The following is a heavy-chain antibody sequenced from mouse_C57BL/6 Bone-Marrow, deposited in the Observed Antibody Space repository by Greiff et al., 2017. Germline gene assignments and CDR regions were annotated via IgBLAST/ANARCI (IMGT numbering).Heavy chain of an antibody. CDR3: ARGGITTGFDY. CDR2: IYPRSGNT. J-gene: IGHJ2*01. CDR1: GYTFTSYG. V-gene: IGHV1-81*01. D-gene: IGHD1-1*01. Sequence: QVQLQQSGAELARPGASVKLSCKASGYTFTSYGISWVKQRPGQGLEWIGEIYPRSGNTYYNEKFKGKATLTADKSSSTAYMELRSLTSEDSAVYFCARGGITTGFDYWGQGTTLTVSS.